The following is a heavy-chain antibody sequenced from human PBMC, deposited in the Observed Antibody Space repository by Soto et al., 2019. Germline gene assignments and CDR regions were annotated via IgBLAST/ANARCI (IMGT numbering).Heavy chain of an antibody. CDR1: GFTFSSYS. V-gene: IGHV3-21*01. D-gene: IGHD4-17*01. J-gene: IGHJ4*02. Sequence: EVQLVESGGGLVKPGGSLRLSCAASGFTFSSYSLNWVRQAPGKGLEWVSSISSSGSYIYYGDSVKGRFTISRDNDKNSLYLQMNSLRDEDTAVYYCARDGLATVTNFDYWGQGTLVTVSS. CDR3: ARDGLATVTNFDY. CDR2: ISSSGSYI.